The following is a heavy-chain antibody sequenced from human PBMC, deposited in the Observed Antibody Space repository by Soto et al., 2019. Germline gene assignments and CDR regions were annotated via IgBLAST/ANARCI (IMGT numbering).Heavy chain of an antibody. CDR2: IYSGGST. CDR1: GFTVSSNY. J-gene: IGHJ4*02. Sequence: EVQLVETGGGLIQPGGSLRLSCADSGFTVSSNYMSWVRQAPGKGLEWVSVIYSGGSTYYADSVKGRFTISRDNSKNTLYLQMNSLRAEDTAEYYCARGSNSYGSTLFDYWGQGTLVTVSS. V-gene: IGHV3-53*02. D-gene: IGHD5-18*01. CDR3: ARGSNSYGSTLFDY.